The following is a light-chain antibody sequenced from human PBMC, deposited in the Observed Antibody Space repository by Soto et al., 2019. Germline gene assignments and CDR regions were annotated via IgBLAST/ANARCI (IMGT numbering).Light chain of an antibody. Sequence: EIVMTQSPATLSVSPGERATLSCRASQSVSRNLAWYQQKPGQAPRLLVSGASTRATGIPATFSGSGSGTEFTLTISSLQSEDFAISYCQQYNGWPLTFGGGTKVEIK. V-gene: IGKV3-15*01. CDR3: QQYNGWPLT. CDR1: QSVSRN. J-gene: IGKJ4*01. CDR2: GAS.